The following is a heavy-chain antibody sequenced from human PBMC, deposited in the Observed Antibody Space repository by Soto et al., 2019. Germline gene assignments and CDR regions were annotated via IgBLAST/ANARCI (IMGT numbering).Heavy chain of an antibody. CDR2: KYYRSRWYS. Sequence: SQTLSLTCVISGDSVSSSSVAWNWVRQSPSRGLEWLGRKYYRSRWYSDFAVSVRGRIVINADTSKNQFSLQLNSVTPEDTAVYFCARSEEDSDYYYYGLDVWGQGTTVTVSS. J-gene: IGHJ6*02. D-gene: IGHD2-15*01. CDR1: GDSVSSSSVA. V-gene: IGHV6-1*01. CDR3: ARSEEDSDYYYYGLDV.